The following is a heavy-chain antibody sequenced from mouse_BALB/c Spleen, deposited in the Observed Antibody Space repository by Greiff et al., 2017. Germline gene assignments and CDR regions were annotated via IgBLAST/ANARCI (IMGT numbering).Heavy chain of an antibody. Sequence: EVQLQQSGPELVKPGASVKIPCKASGYTFTDYNMDWVKQSHGKSLEWIGDINPNNGGTIYNQKFKGKATLTVDKSSSTAYMELRSLTSEDTAVYYCARGPFGMITKAWFAYWGQGTLVTVSA. J-gene: IGHJ3*01. CDR3: ARGPFGMITKAWFAY. V-gene: IGHV1-18*01. D-gene: IGHD2-4*01. CDR2: INPNNGGT. CDR1: GYTFTDYN.